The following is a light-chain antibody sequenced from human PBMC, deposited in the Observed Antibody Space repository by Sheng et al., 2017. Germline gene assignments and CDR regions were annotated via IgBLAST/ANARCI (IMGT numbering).Light chain of an antibody. V-gene: IGKV1-33*01. CDR2: DAS. CDR1: QDISNY. Sequence: DIQMTQSPSSLSASVGDRVTITCQASQDISNYLNWYQQKPGKAPKLLIYDASNLETGVPSRFSGSGSGTDFTFTISSLQPEDIATYYCQQYDNLPPNTFGQGPXGDQT. CDR3: QQYDNLPPNT. J-gene: IGKJ2*01.